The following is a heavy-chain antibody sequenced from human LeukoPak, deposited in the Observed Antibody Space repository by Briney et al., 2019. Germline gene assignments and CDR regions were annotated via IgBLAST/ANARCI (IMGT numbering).Heavy chain of an antibody. CDR1: GASITTETYF. D-gene: IGHD3-10*01. Sequence: SETLSLTCTVSGASITTETYFWTWVRQPAGKELEWIGRISSTGNTDYNPSLKSRVIISRDTSKNQFSLGLNSVTATDTAVYYCARDRSYGGSRFDTWGQGILVTVSS. CDR2: ISSTGNT. V-gene: IGHV4-61*02. CDR3: ARDRSYGGSRFDT. J-gene: IGHJ5*02.